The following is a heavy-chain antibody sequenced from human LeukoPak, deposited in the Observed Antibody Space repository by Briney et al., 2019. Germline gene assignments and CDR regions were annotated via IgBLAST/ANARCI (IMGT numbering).Heavy chain of an antibody. CDR3: ARDGWYYYCYGMDV. CDR2: IWYDGSNK. D-gene: IGHD2-15*01. V-gene: IGHV3-33*01. CDR1: GVTFSSYG. Sequence: PGGSLRLSCAASGVTFSSYGMHWVRQAPGKGLEWVAVIWYDGSNKYYADSVKGRFTISRDNSKNTLYLQMNSLRAEDTAVYYCARDGWYYYCYGMDVWGQGTTVTVSS. J-gene: IGHJ6*02.